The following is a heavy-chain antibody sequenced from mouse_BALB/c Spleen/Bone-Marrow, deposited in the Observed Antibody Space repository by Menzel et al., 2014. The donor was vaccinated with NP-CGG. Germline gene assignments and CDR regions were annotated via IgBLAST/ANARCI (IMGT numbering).Heavy chain of an antibody. CDR2: ILPGSGST. J-gene: IGHJ1*01. CDR1: GYTFSSYW. CDR3: AGGGVGGGYWYFDV. Sequence: QVQLQQSGAELMKPGASVKISCKATGYTFSSYWIEWVKQRPGHGLEWIGEILPGSGSTNYNEKFKGKATFTAATSSNTAYIHLSSMTSEESAGYSWAGGGVGGGYWYFDVWGAGTTVTVSS. D-gene: IGHD1-1*01. V-gene: IGHV1-9*01.